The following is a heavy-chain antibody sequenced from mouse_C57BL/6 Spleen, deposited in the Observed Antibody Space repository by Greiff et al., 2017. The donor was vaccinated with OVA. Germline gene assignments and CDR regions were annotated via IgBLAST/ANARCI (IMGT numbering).Heavy chain of an antibody. CDR2: ISSGSSTI. J-gene: IGHJ3*01. CDR3: AGRELLRPAWFAY. CDR1: GFTFSDYG. V-gene: IGHV5-17*01. D-gene: IGHD1-2*01. Sequence: EVHLVESGGGLVKPGGSLKLSCAASGFTFSDYGMHWVRQAPEKGLEWVAYISSGSSTIYYADTVKGRFTLSRDSAKNTLFLQMTSLRSEDTAMYYCAGRELLRPAWFAYWGQGTLVTVSA.